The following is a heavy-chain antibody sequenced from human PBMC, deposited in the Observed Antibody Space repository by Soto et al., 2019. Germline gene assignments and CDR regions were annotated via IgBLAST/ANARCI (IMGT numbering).Heavy chain of an antibody. J-gene: IGHJ4*02. V-gene: IGHV3-7*01. CDR3: AREHSSGWQYYFDY. CDR1: GFTFSSYW. CDR2: IKQDGSEK. D-gene: IGHD6-19*01. Sequence: GGSLRLSCAASGFTFSSYWMSWVRQAPGKGLEWVANIKQDGSEKYYVDSVKGRFTISRDNAKNSLYLQMNSLRAEDTAVYYCAREHSSGWQYYFDYWGQGTLVTVSS.